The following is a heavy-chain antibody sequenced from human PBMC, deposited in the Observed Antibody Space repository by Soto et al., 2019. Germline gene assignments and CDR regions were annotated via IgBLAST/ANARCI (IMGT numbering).Heavy chain of an antibody. CDR2: ISAYSGST. Sequence: QVQLVQSGAEVKKPGASVKVSCKASGYTFTTYGISWVRQAPGQGLKWLGWISAYSGSTKFAQKLQGRVNMTTDTSTTTAYMELRSLTSDDTAVYYCARDFTKSSSWPYYFDYWGQGTLVTVSS. J-gene: IGHJ4*02. CDR1: GYTFTTYG. CDR3: ARDFTKSSSWPYYFDY. D-gene: IGHD6-13*01. V-gene: IGHV1-18*01.